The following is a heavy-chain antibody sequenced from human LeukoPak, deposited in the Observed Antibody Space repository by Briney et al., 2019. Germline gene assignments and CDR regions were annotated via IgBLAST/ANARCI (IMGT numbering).Heavy chain of an antibody. Sequence: PGGSLRLSCAASGITVSSFWMHWVRQAPGEGLVWVSRINTDGSVTNYADSVEGRFTISRDNAKNTLYLQMNDLRAEDTAAYYCVTDRYSDSAFGDWGQGTLVTVSS. D-gene: IGHD5-12*01. CDR3: VTDRYSDSAFGD. CDR2: INTDGSVT. CDR1: GITVSSFW. V-gene: IGHV3-74*01. J-gene: IGHJ4*02.